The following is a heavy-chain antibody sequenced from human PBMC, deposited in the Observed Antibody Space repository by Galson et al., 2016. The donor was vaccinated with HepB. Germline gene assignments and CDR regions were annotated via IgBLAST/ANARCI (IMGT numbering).Heavy chain of an antibody. V-gene: IGHV4-61*02. Sequence: TLSLTCTVSGGSITSGTKYWTWIRQPAGKGLEWIGGISTSGTANYNPSLRSRVTISLDTSKTHLSLKLRSVTASDMAMYYCATMPDSWGQGTLVTVSS. CDR1: GGSITSGTKY. D-gene: IGHD2-2*01. CDR2: ISTSGTA. J-gene: IGHJ4*02. CDR3: ATMPDS.